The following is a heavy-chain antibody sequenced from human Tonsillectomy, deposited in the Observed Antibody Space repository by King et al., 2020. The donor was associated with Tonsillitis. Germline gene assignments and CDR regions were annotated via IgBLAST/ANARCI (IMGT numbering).Heavy chain of an antibody. CDR2: ISGSGGST. Sequence: VQLVESGGGLVQPGGSLRLSCAASGFTFSSYAMSWVRQAPGKGREWVSGISGSGGSTYYADSVKGRFTIYRAASKKTLYLQMNSLRAEDTAVYYCAKDLRWGYSGSYPDYYYYGMDVWGQGTTVTVSS. J-gene: IGHJ6*02. CDR1: GFTFSSYA. D-gene: IGHD1-26*01. V-gene: IGHV3-23*04. CDR3: AKDLRWGYSGSYPDYYYYGMDV.